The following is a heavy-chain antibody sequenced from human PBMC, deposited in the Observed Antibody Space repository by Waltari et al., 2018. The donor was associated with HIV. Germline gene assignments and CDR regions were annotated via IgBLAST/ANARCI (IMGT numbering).Heavy chain of an antibody. CDR1: GGSISSSSYY. CDR3: ASSMIVVVTHAFDI. CDR2: IYYSGST. V-gene: IGHV4-39*01. J-gene: IGHJ3*02. D-gene: IGHD3-22*01. Sequence: QLQLQESGPGLVKPSETLSLTCTVSGGSISSSSYYWGWIRQPPGKGLEWIGSIYYSGSTYYNPSLKSRVTRSVDTSKNQVSLKLSSVTAADTAVYYCASSMIVVVTHAFDIWGQGTMVTVSS.